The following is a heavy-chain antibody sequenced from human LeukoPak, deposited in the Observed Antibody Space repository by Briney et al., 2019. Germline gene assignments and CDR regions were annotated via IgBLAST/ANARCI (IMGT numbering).Heavy chain of an antibody. CDR3: AKGGAATMRDGYNYYYYYMEV. D-gene: IGHD5-24*01. V-gene: IGHV3-23*01. J-gene: IGHJ6*03. CDR1: GITFSSHA. Sequence: GGSLRLSCAASGITFSSHAMSWVRQAPGKGLEWVSLISGSGGHTYYGDSVKGRFTISRDNSTNRLYLQMNSLRPEDTAVYYCAKGGAATMRDGYNYYYYYMEVWGRGTTVAVSS. CDR2: ISGSGGHT.